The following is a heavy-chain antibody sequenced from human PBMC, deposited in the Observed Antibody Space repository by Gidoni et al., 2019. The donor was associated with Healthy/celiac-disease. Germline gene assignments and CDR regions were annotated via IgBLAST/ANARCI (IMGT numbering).Heavy chain of an antibody. CDR2: ISYDGSNK. CDR3: AKDRLRWYGDYVGLNYYYYGMDV. CDR1: GFTFSSSG. J-gene: IGHJ6*02. D-gene: IGHD4-17*01. Sequence: QVQLVESGGGVVQPGRSLRLSCAASGFTFSSSGMHWVRQAPGKGLEWVAVISYDGSNKYYADSVKGRFTISRDNSKNTLYLQMNSLRAEDTAVYYCAKDRLRWYGDYVGLNYYYYGMDVWGQGTTVTVSS. V-gene: IGHV3-30*18.